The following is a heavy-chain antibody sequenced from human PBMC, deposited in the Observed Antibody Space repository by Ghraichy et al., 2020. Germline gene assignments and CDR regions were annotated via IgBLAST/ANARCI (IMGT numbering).Heavy chain of an antibody. CDR1: GFTFSSYS. J-gene: IGHJ6*02. D-gene: IGHD2-15*01. V-gene: IGHV3-21*01. CDR2: ISSSSSYI. CDR3: ARDDSYCSGGSCYWGYGMDV. Sequence: LSLTCAASGFTFSSYSMNWVRQAPGKGLEWVSSISSSSSYIYYADSVKGRFTISRDNAKNSLYLQMNSLRAEDTAVYYCARDDSYCSGGSCYWGYGMDVRGQGTTVTVSS.